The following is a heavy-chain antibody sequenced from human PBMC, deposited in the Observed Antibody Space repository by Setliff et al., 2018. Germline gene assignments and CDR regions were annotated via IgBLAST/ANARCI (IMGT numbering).Heavy chain of an antibody. CDR2: IWSDGNTT. D-gene: IGHD2-15*01. J-gene: IGHJ4*02. CDR3: VRTCSGSGCYAGLES. CDR1: GFTFSTHA. V-gene: IGHV3-33*01. Sequence: PGGSLRLSCATSGFTFSTHAMHWARQAPGKGLDWVAMIWSDGNTTYYADSVKGRFTVSRDNSKNTLYLQMNSLRVEDTAVYYCVRTCSGSGCYAGLESWGQGTPVTVSS.